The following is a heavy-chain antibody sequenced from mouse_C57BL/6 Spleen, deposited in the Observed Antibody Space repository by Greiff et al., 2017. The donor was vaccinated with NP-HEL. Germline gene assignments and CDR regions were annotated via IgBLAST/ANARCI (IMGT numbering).Heavy chain of an antibody. V-gene: IGHV14-4*01. J-gene: IGHJ2*01. CDR1: GFNIKDDY. CDR2: IDPENGDT. CDR3: TIFYLFDY. D-gene: IGHD5-5*01. Sequence: VHVKQSGAELVRPGASVKLSCTASGFNIKDDYMHWVKQRPEPGLEWIGWIDPENGDTEYASKFQGKATITADTSSNTAYLQLSSLTSEDTAVYYCTIFYLFDYWGQGTTLTVSS.